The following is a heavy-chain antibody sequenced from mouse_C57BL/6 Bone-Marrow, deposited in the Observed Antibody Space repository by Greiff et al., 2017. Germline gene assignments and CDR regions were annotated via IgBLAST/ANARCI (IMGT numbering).Heavy chain of an antibody. Sequence: QVQLQQPGAELVRPGSSVKLSCKASGYTFNSYWMHWVKQRPIQGLEWIGNIDPSDIETHYNQKFKDKATFTVDKSSSTAYMPLSSLTSEASAVYYCARSRVLLRYPLDYWGQGTTLTVSS. D-gene: IGHD1-1*01. CDR1: GYTFNSYW. CDR2: IDPSDIET. V-gene: IGHV1-52*01. J-gene: IGHJ2*01. CDR3: ARSRVLLRYPLDY.